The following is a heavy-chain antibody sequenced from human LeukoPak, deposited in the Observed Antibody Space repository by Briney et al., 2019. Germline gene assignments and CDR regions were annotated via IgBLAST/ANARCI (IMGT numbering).Heavy chain of an antibody. J-gene: IGHJ6*02. Sequence: SVKVSCKASGGSFSRNAISWVRQAPGQGLEWLGRFIPILGIATYAQKFQGRVTITADRSTSTAYMELSSLRSEDTAVYYCARIQAVGVPVAVDAYYSYGMDVWGQGTAVTVSS. CDR2: FIPILGIA. CDR3: ARIQAVGVPVAVDAYYSYGMDV. V-gene: IGHV1-69*04. CDR1: GGSFSRNA. D-gene: IGHD2-2*01.